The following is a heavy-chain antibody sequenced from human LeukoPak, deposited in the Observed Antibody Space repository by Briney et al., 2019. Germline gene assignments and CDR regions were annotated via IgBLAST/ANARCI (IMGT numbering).Heavy chain of an antibody. CDR2: ISYDGSNK. V-gene: IGHV3-30*03. Sequence: GRSLRLSCAASGFTFSSYGMHWVRQAPGKGLEWVAVISYDGSNKYYADSVKGRFTISRDNSKNTLYLQMNSLRAEDTAVYYCARLAYCSGGSCLDYWGQGTLVTVSS. CDR1: GFTFSSYG. CDR3: ARLAYCSGGSCLDY. D-gene: IGHD2-15*01. J-gene: IGHJ4*02.